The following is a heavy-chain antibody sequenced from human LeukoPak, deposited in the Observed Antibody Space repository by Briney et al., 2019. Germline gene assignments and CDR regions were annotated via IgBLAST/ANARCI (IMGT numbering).Heavy chain of an antibody. Sequence: SETLSLTCAVYGGSFSGYYWSWIRQPPGKGLEWIGEINHSGSTNFNPSLKSRVTISVDTSKNQFSLKLSSVTAADTAVYYCVRGRDYWGQGTLSPSPQ. CDR1: GGSFSGYY. CDR3: VRGRDY. CDR2: INHSGST. V-gene: IGHV4-34*01. J-gene: IGHJ4*02.